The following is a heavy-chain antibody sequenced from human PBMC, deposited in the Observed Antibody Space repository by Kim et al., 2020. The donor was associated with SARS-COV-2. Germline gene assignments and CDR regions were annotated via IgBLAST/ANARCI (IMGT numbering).Heavy chain of an antibody. D-gene: IGHD3-16*01. Sequence: SETLSLTCTVSGGSISSYYWSWIRQPPGKGREWIGYIYHSWSTNYNPSLKSRVTLSVDTSKNQFSLKLSSVTAADTAVYYCARDRGEGAYWYFDLWGRGTLVTVSS. CDR2: IYHSWST. J-gene: IGHJ2*01. CDR1: GGSISSYY. V-gene: IGHV4-59*13. CDR3: ARDRGEGAYWYFDL.